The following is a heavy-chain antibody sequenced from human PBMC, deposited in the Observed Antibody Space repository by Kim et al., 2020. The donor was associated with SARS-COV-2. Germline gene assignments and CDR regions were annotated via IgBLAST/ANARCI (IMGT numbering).Heavy chain of an antibody. CDR1: GLTFSVYD. J-gene: IGHJ3*02. CDR3: VTDRMGGGVDI. D-gene: IGHD2-8*02. Sequence: GGSLRLSCATSGLTFSVYDMNWVRQAPGKGLERLSLITMSSTTIYYADPVEGRFTISRENPKNLLFLQMNSLRDEDTAFYYCVTDRMGGGVDIWGQGTMV. V-gene: IGHV3-48*02. CDR2: ITMSSTTI.